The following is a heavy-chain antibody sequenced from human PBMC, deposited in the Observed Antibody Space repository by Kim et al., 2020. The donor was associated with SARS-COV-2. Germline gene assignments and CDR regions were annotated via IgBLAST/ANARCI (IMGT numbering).Heavy chain of an antibody. CDR1: GFTFSNAW. J-gene: IGHJ4*02. V-gene: IGHV3-15*01. Sequence: GGSLRLSCAASGFTFSNAWMSWVRQAPGKGLEWVGRIKSKTDGGTTDYAAPVKGRFTISRDDSKNTLYLQMNSLKTEDTAVYYCTTDCGGVAGQVDYWGQGTLVTVSS. D-gene: IGHD6-19*01. CDR3: TTDCGGVAGQVDY. CDR2: IKSKTDGGTT.